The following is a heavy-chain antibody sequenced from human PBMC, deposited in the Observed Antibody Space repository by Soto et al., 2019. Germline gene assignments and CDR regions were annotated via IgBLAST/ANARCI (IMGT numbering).Heavy chain of an antibody. CDR3: ARDFGRGDSVGGGGDY. V-gene: IGHV3-21*01. CDR2: ISSSSSYI. CDR1: GFTFSSYS. J-gene: IGHJ4*02. D-gene: IGHD2-21*02. Sequence: EVQLVESGGGLVKPGGSLRLFCAASGFTFSSYSMNWVRQAPGKGLEWVSSISSSSSYIYYADSVKGRFTISRDNAKNSLYLQMNSRGAEDTAVYYCARDFGRGDSVGGGGDYWGQGPLVTVSS.